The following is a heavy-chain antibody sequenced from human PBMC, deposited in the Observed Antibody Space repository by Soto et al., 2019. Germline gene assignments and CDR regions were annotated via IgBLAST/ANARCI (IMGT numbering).Heavy chain of an antibody. CDR3: ARGDSSSSAAFDY. D-gene: IGHD6-13*01. V-gene: IGHV3-30-3*01. J-gene: IGHJ4*02. CDR2: ISYDASNK. Sequence: GESLRLSCAASGFTFSDYAMHWVRQAPGKGLKWVAIISYDASNKYYADSVKGRSTISRDTSTNTLYLQMNSPRAGDTAVYYCARGDSSSSAAFDYWGQGTPVTVSS. CDR1: GFTFSDYA.